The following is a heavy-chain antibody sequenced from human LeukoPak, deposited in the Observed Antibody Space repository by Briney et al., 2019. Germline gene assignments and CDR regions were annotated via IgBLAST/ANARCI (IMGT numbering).Heavy chain of an antibody. CDR1: GYSISSGYY. CDR2: IYHSGST. D-gene: IGHD3-22*01. J-gene: IGHJ4*02. Sequence: SETLSLTCTVSGYSISSGYYWGWIRQPPGKGLEWIGSIYHSGSTYYNPSLKSRVTISVDTSKNQFSLKLSSVTAADTAVYYCARHYYDSSGYYRTFDYWGQGTLVTVSS. V-gene: IGHV4-38-2*02. CDR3: ARHYYDSSGYYRTFDY.